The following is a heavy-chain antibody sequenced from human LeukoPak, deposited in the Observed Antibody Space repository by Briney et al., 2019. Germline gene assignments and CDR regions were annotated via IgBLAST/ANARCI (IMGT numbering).Heavy chain of an antibody. V-gene: IGHV3-74*01. CDR1: GFTFSSYW. J-gene: IGHJ5*02. Sequence: PGGSLRLSCAASGFTFSSYWMHWVRQVPGKGLVWVSRINSDGSSTTYADSVKGRFTISRDNAKSTLYLQMNSLRAEDTAVYYCARAEGPGWFDPWGQGTLVTVSS. CDR2: INSDGSST. CDR3: ARAEGPGWFDP.